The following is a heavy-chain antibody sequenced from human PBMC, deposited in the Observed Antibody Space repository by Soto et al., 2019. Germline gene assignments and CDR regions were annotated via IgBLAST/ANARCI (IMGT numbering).Heavy chain of an antibody. CDR1: GFTFSSYA. D-gene: IGHD2-2*01. CDR3: AKVPRQDIVVVPAATTGAY. V-gene: IGHV3-23*01. Sequence: PGGSLRLSCAASGFTFSSYAMSWVRPAPGKGLEWVSAISGSGGSTYYADSVKGRFTISRDNSKNTLYLQMNSLRAEDTAVYYCAKVPRQDIVVVPAATTGAYWGQGTLVTVSS. CDR2: ISGSGGST. J-gene: IGHJ4*02.